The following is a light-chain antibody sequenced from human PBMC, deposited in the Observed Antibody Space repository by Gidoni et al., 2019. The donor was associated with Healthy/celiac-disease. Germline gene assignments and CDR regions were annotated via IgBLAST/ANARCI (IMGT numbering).Light chain of an antibody. V-gene: IGKV3-15*01. CDR1: QSVSSN. CDR3: QQYNNWPVMYT. J-gene: IGKJ2*01. CDR2: GAS. Sequence: EIVMTQSPATLSVSPGERATLSCRASQSVSSNLAWYQQKPCQAPRLLIYGASTRATGIPARFSGSGSGTEFTLTISSLQSEDFAVYYCQQYNNWPVMYTFXQXTKLEIK.